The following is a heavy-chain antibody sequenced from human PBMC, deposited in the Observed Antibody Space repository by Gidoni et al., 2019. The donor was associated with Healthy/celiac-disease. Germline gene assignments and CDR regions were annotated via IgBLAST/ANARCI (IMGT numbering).Heavy chain of an antibody. CDR2: IWYDGSNK. CDR1: GFTFSSYG. J-gene: IGHJ3*02. CDR3: AREIFDAFDI. D-gene: IGHD2-15*01. Sequence: QVQLVASGGAVVQPGRSLRPSCAASGFTFSSYGMHGVRQAPGKGLEWVAVIWYDGSNKYYADSVKGRFTISRDNSKNTLYLQMNSLRAEDTAVYYCAREIFDAFDIWGQGTMVTVSS. V-gene: IGHV3-33*01.